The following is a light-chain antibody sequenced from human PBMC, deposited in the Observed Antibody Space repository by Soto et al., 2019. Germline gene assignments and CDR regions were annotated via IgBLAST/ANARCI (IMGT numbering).Light chain of an antibody. CDR3: CSYAGTSYV. CDR1: SSDVGGYNY. V-gene: IGLV2-11*01. CDR2: DVS. J-gene: IGLJ1*01. Sequence: QSALTQPRSVSGSPGQSVTISCTGTSSDVGGYNYVYWYQQHPGKAPKLIIYDVSKRPSGVPDRFSGSKSGNTASLTISGLQAEDEADYYCCSYAGTSYVFGTGTKLTVL.